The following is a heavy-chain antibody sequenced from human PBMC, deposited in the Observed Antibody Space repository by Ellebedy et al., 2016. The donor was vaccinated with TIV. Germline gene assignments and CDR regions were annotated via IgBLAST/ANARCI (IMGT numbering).Heavy chain of an antibody. CDR1: GDSVTSNNAA. CDR2: TYYKSMWNN. CDR3: AREMAVYGLGWYFDH. J-gene: IGHJ2*01. D-gene: IGHD3-10*01. Sequence: MPSETLSLTCAISGDSVTSNNAAWNWIRHSPSRGLEWLGRTYYKSMWNNDYAESVKGRITVNADTSRNQFSLQLNSVTAEDTAVYYCAREMAVYGLGWYFDHWGRGTLVTVSS. V-gene: IGHV6-1*01.